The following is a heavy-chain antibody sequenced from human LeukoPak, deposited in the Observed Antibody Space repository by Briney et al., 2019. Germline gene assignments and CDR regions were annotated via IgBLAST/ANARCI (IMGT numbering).Heavy chain of an antibody. D-gene: IGHD6-19*01. J-gene: IGHJ5*02. CDR2: INHSGST. CDR3: RGAGYSSAWYLGYWFDP. CDR1: GGSFSGYY. V-gene: IGHV4-34*01. Sequence: SETLSLTCAVYGGSFSGYYWSWIRQPPGKGLEWIGEINHSGSTNYNPSLKSRVTISVDTSKNQFSLKLSSVTAADTAVFYCRGAGYSSAWYLGYWFDPWGQGTLVTVSS.